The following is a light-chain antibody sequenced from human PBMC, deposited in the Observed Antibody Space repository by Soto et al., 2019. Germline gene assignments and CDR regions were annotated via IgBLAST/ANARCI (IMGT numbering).Light chain of an antibody. Sequence: DIQMTQSPSTLSASVRDRVTITSRASQSIDSWLAWYQQKXGKAPKXXIYGASTLESGVPSRFSGSGAGTECTRTISSLKPDDFATVECQHYNTHSPTFGQGTKVDIK. CDR3: QHYNTHSPT. V-gene: IGKV1-5*01. CDR1: QSIDSW. CDR2: GAS. J-gene: IGKJ1*01.